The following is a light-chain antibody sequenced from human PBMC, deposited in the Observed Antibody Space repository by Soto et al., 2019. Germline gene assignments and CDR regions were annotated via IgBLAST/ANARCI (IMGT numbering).Light chain of an antibody. CDR3: QQFGSSPGFT. CDR1: QSINSRY. V-gene: IGKV3-20*01. Sequence: EIVLTQSPGTLFLSPGERATLTCRASQSINSRYLAWYQQKPGQAPRLLIYGASSRATGIPDRFSGSGSGTDFTLTISSLEPEDFAVYYCQQFGSSPGFTFGPGTIVDIK. J-gene: IGKJ3*01. CDR2: GAS.